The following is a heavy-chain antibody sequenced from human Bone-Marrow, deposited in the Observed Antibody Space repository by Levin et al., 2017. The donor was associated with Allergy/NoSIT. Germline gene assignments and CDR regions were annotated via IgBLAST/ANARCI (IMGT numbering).Heavy chain of an antibody. V-gene: IGHV3-30*18. Sequence: GGSLRLSCAASGFTFTDYGFHWVRQAPGKGLESVAFISYNGNKIYYTDSVKGRFTISRDNSKKTVYLQMNSLRTEDTAVFSCAKDAVAVPSFLSRFDSWGQGTLVTVSS. CDR3: AKDAVAVPSFLSRFDS. J-gene: IGHJ4*02. CDR2: ISYNGNKI. D-gene: IGHD2/OR15-2a*01. CDR1: GFTFTDYG.